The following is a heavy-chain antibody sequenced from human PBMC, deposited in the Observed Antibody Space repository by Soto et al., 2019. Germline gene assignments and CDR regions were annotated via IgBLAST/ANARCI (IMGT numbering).Heavy chain of an antibody. V-gene: IGHV3-15*01. CDR1: GFTFSNAW. CDR2: IKSKTDGGTT. Sequence: XGSLRLSCAASGFTFSNAWMSWVRQAPGKGLDWVGRIKSKTDGGTTDYAAPVKGRFTISRDDSKNTLYLQMNSLKTEDTAVYYCTTDANPYYYDLYYFDYWGKGTLVTVS. J-gene: IGHJ4*02. D-gene: IGHD3-22*01. CDR3: TTDANPYYYDLYYFDY.